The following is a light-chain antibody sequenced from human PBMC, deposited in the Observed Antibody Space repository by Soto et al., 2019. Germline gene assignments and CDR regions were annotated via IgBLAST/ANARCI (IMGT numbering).Light chain of an antibody. CDR3: HHYNNWPPYT. CDR2: GAS. CDR1: QSVSRD. V-gene: IGKV3D-15*01. J-gene: IGKJ2*01. Sequence: EIVMTQSPDTLSVSSGERAALSCRTSQSVSRDLAWYQQKPGQAPRLLIYGASTRATGIPARFSGSGSGTEFTLTISSLQSEDFAVYYCHHYNNWPPYTFGQGTKLEI.